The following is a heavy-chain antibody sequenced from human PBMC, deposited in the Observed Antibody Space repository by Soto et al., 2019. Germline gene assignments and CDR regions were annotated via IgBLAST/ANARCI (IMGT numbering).Heavy chain of an antibody. CDR1: GFTFSSYA. J-gene: IGHJ5*02. CDR3: PKFYFAGPAGGSAP. D-gene: IGHD3-10*01. Sequence: EVQLLESGGGLVQPGESLRLSCAASGFTFSSYALTWVRQAPGKGLEWVSAISNNGGSTYYADSVKGRFTVSRDNSKNPLHLQIHRVGAEATALFYCPKFYFAGPAGGSAPGGQGPLAAFSS. CDR2: ISNNGGST. V-gene: IGHV3-23*01.